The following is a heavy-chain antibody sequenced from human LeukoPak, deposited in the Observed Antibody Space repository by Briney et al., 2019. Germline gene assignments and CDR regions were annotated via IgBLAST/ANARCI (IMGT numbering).Heavy chain of an antibody. V-gene: IGHV1-46*01. Sequence: ASVKVSCKASGYTFTSYYMHWVRQAPGQGLEWMGIINPSVGSTSHAQKFQGRVTMTRDTSTSTVYMELSSLRSEDTAVYYCARGPYYYDSSGYHTNLFGSWGPGTLVTVSS. CDR3: ARGPYYYDSSGYHTNLFGS. CDR1: GYTFTSYY. CDR2: INPSVGST. D-gene: IGHD3-22*01. J-gene: IGHJ4*02.